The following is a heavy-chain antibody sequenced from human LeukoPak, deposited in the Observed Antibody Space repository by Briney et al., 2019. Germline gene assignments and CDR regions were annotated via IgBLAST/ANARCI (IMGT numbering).Heavy chain of an antibody. Sequence: GGSLRLSCAASGFTFSSYAMHWVCQAPGKGLEWVAVISYDGSNKYYADSVKGRFTISRDNSKNTLYLQMNSLRAEDTAVYYCATIAAVDYWGQGTLVTVSS. CDR3: ATIAAVDY. V-gene: IGHV3-30*04. CDR1: GFTFSSYA. CDR2: ISYDGSNK. D-gene: IGHD6-13*01. J-gene: IGHJ4*02.